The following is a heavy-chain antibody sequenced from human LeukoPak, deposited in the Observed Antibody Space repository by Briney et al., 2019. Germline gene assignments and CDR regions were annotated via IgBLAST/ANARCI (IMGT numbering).Heavy chain of an antibody. CDR1: GGTLSSYA. CDR3: AREHQTTDDY. Sequence: ASVKVSCKASGGTLSSYAISWVRQATGQGLEWMGWMNPNSGNTGYAQKFQGRVTMTRNTSISTAYMELSSLRSEDTAVYYCAREHQTTDDYWGQGTLVTVSS. V-gene: IGHV1-8*02. D-gene: IGHD4-17*01. J-gene: IGHJ4*02. CDR2: MNPNSGNT.